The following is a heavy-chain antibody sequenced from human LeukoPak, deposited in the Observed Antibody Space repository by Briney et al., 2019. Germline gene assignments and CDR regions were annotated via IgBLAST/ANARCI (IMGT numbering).Heavy chain of an antibody. J-gene: IGHJ3*02. CDR3: ATRVYGSGSYYGKSDAFDI. Sequence: GGSLRLSCAASGFTFSSYWMHRVRQAPGKGLVWVSRINSDGSSTSYADSVKGRFTISRDNAKNTLHLQMNSLRAEDTAVYYCATRVYGSGSYYGKSDAFDIWGQGTMVTVSS. D-gene: IGHD3-10*01. CDR2: INSDGSST. V-gene: IGHV3-74*01. CDR1: GFTFSSYW.